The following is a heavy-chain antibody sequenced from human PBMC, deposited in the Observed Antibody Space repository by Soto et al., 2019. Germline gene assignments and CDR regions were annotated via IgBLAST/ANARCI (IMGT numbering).Heavy chain of an antibody. Sequence: GSLRLSCAASGFTFSSYEMNWVRQAPGKGLEWVSYISSSGSTIYYADSVKGRFTISRDNAKNSLYLQMNSLRAEDTAVYYCARDEAYYYDSSGYYADWGQGTLVTVSS. CDR2: ISSSGSTI. V-gene: IGHV3-48*03. D-gene: IGHD3-22*01. CDR3: ARDEAYYYDSSGYYAD. CDR1: GFTFSSYE. J-gene: IGHJ4*02.